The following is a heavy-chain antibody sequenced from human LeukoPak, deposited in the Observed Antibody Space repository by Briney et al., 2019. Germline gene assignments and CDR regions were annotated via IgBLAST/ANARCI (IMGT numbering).Heavy chain of an antibody. V-gene: IGHV3-11*04. J-gene: IGHJ4*02. CDR2: ISSSGSTI. D-gene: IGHD2-15*01. CDR1: GFTFSDYY. CDR3: ARAEGLVVVAATIDY. Sequence: PGGSLRLSCAASGFTFSDYYMSWIRQAPGKGLEWVSYISSSGSTICYADSVKGRFTISRDNAKNSLYLQMNSLRAEDTAVYYCARAEGLVVVAATIDYWGQGTLVTVSS.